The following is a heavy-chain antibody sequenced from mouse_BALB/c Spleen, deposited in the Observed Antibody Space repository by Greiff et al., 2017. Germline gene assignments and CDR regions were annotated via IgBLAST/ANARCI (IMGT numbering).Heavy chain of an antibody. V-gene: IGHV2-9-2*01. CDR3: VRADGYYRYYAMDY. J-gene: IGHJ4*01. D-gene: IGHD2-3*01. CDR2: IWTGGGT. CDR1: GFSLTSYD. Sequence: QVQLQQSGPGLVAPSQSLSITCTVSGFSLTSYDISWIRQPPGKGLEWLGVIWTGGGTNYNSAFMSRLSISKDNSKSQVFLKMNSLQTDDTAIYYCVRADGYYRYYAMDYWGQGTSVTVSS.